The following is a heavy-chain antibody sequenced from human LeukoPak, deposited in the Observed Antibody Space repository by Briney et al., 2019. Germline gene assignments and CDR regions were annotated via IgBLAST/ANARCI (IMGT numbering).Heavy chain of an antibody. V-gene: IGHV3-11*01. CDR2: ISGSGSTI. Sequence: GGSLRLSCAASGFTFSDDYMSWIRQAPGKGLEWVSYISGSGSTIYHADSVKGRFTSSRDNAKNSLYLQMNSLTAEDTAVYYCARGGSTWTAHWGQGTLATVSS. CDR1: GFTFSDDY. D-gene: IGHD6-13*01. CDR3: ARGGSTWTAH. J-gene: IGHJ4*02.